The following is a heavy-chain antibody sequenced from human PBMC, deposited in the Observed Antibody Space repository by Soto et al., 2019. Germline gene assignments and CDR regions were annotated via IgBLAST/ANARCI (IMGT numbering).Heavy chain of an antibody. CDR1: GFTFRSYW. Sequence: HHGGSLRLSCAASGFTFRSYWMHWVRQAPGKGLVWVARINSDGTITSYADSVKGRFTISRDNTKNTLYLQVNSLGAEDTAVYYCATVATTSYNWFDPWGQGTLVTVSS. V-gene: IGHV3-74*01. J-gene: IGHJ5*02. CDR2: INSDGTIT. CDR3: ATVATTSYNWFDP. D-gene: IGHD5-12*01.